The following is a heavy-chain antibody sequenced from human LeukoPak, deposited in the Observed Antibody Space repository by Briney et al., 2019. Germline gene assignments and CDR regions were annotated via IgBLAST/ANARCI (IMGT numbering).Heavy chain of an antibody. J-gene: IGHJ3*02. D-gene: IGHD6-19*01. V-gene: IGHV3-48*04. Sequence: GGSLRLSCAASGLTFSSYSMNWVRQAPGKGLEWVSYISSSSSTIYYADSVKGRFTISRDNAKNSLYLQMNSLRAEDTAVYYCARDKGGWRGAFDIWGQGTMVTVSS. CDR3: ARDKGGWRGAFDI. CDR2: ISSSSSTI. CDR1: GLTFSSYS.